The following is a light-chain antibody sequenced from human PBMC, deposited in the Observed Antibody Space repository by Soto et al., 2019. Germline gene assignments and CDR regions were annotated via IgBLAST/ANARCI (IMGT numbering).Light chain of an antibody. CDR1: QSVGRF. CDR3: QQRTFWPAT. Sequence: EIVLTQSPATLSLSPGERATLSCRASQSVGRFLAWYRQTPGQAPRLLVFDASTRAPGIPARLSGSGSATEFTLTISSLEPEDFAVYYCQQRTFWPATFGQGTRVEI. CDR2: DAS. V-gene: IGKV3-11*01. J-gene: IGKJ1*01.